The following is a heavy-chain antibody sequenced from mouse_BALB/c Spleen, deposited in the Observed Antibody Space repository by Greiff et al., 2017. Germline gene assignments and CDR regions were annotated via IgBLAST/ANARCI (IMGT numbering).Heavy chain of an antibody. CDR3: ARDRDYVSSYPFAY. CDR1: GFTFSSYG. V-gene: IGHV5-6-3*01. Sequence: EVKLQESGGGLVQPGGSLKLSCAASGFTFSSYGMSWVRQTPDKRLELVATINSNGGSTYYPDSVKGRFTISRDNAKNTLYLQMSSLKSEDTAMYYCARDRDYVSSYPFAYWGQGTLVTVSA. CDR2: INSNGGST. J-gene: IGHJ3*01. D-gene: IGHD1-1*01.